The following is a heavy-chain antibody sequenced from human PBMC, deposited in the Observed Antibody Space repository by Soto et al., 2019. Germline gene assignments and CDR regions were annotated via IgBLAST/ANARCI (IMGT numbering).Heavy chain of an antibody. Sequence: SETLSLTCTVSGGSISSSSYYWGWTRQPPGKGLEWIGSVYYGGSTYYNPSLKSRVTISVDTSKNQFSLQLSSVTAADTALYYCARHTYGNNRYYFDLWGQGSLVTVSS. CDR3: ARHTYGNNRYYFDL. J-gene: IGHJ4*02. V-gene: IGHV4-39*01. CDR1: GGSISSSSYY. D-gene: IGHD4-17*01. CDR2: VYYGGST.